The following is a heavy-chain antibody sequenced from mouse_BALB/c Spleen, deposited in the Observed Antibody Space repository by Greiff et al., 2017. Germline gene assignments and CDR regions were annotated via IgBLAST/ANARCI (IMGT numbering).Heavy chain of an antibody. J-gene: IGHJ2*01. D-gene: IGHD2-14*01. Sequence: VQLQQSGAELVRPGASVTLSCKASGYTFTDYEMHWVKQTPVHGLEWIGAIDPETGGTAYNQKFKGKATLTVDKSSSTAYMQLSSLTSEDSAVYYCAREVRRFDYWGQGTTLTVSS. CDR3: AREVRRFDY. V-gene: IGHV1-15*01. CDR1: GYTFTDYE. CDR2: IDPETGGT.